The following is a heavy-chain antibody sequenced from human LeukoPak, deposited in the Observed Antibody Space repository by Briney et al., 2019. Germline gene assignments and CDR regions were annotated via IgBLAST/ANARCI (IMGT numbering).Heavy chain of an antibody. J-gene: IGHJ4*02. D-gene: IGHD5-18*01. CDR2: IIPILGIA. CDR1: GGTFSSYA. Sequence: ASVKVSCKASGGTFSSYAISWVRRAPGQGLEWMGRIIPILGIANYAQKFQGRVTITADKSTSTAYMELSSLRSEDTAVYYCARDGQLWPQLLDYWGQGTLVTVSS. CDR3: ARDGQLWPQLLDY. V-gene: IGHV1-69*04.